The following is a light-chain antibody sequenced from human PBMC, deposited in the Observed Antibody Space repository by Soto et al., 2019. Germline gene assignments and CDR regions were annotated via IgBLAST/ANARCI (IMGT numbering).Light chain of an antibody. Sequence: DIVLTQSPGTLSLSPGERATLSCRASQSVSSSYLAWHQQKPGQAPRLLMYGASNRATGIPDRFSGSGSGTDFTLTISRLEPEDFAVYYCQQYGSSPLTFGGGTKVEIK. CDR1: QSVSSSY. J-gene: IGKJ4*01. V-gene: IGKV3-20*01. CDR2: GAS. CDR3: QQYGSSPLT.